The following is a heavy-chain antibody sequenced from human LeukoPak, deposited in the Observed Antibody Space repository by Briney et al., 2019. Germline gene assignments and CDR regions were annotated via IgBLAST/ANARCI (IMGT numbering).Heavy chain of an antibody. CDR3: ARHKYGEGLGY. CDR2: LSYTGNT. V-gene: IGHV4-39*01. D-gene: IGHD4-17*01. J-gene: IGHJ4*02. Sequence: SETLSLTCTVSGDSISSRNYYWGWIRQPPGKGLEWIGTLSYTGNTYYNSSLKSRVTISVDTSKNQFSLKLSSVTAADTAVYYCARHKYGEGLGYWGQGTLVTVSS. CDR1: GDSISSRNYY.